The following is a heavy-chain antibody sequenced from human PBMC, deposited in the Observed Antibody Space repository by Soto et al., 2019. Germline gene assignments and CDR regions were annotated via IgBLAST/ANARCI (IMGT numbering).Heavy chain of an antibody. D-gene: IGHD3-10*01. CDR1: GGTFTNHF. V-gene: IGHV1-69*08. J-gene: IGHJ4*01. CDR2: IIPLFGTI. Sequence: QVQLVQSGAEVKKPGSSVNVSCKASGGTFTNHFIRWVRQAPGQGLEWMGTIIPLFGTINYAQKLQGRVTFSGDRSTSTAYMRLGSLSFDDTAVYYCARGSLYGSGSYPVDYWGQGTLVTVPS. CDR3: ARGSLYGSGSYPVDY.